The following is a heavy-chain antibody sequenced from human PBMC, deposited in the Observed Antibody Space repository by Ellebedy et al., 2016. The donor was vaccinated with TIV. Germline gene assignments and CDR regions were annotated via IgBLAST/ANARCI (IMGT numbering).Heavy chain of an antibody. J-gene: IGHJ4*02. V-gene: IGHV3-30*18. CDR2: IAYDGRNK. Sequence: GESLKISCAASGFAFSSHGIHWVRQAPGKGLEWVAVIAYDGRNKFYADPVKGRFTISRDNAKNTLYLQMNSLTVDDTAVYYCAKDVRLEGAAADYWGQGTLVTVSS. CDR3: AKDVRLEGAAADY. CDR1: GFAFSSHG. D-gene: IGHD6-13*01.